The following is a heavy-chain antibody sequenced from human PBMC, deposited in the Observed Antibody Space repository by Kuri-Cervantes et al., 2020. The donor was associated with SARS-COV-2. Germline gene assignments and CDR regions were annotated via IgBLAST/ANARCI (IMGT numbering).Heavy chain of an antibody. Sequence: SVKVSCKASGDTFSSYAISWVRQAPGQGLEWMGGIIPIFGTANYAQKFQGRVTITADASTSTAYMELSSLRSEDTAVYYCARDVGFGYSYGHSYGMDVWGQGTTVTVSS. CDR1: GDTFSSYA. J-gene: IGHJ6*02. CDR2: IIPIFGTA. CDR3: ARDVGFGYSYGHSYGMDV. V-gene: IGHV1-69*13. D-gene: IGHD5-18*01.